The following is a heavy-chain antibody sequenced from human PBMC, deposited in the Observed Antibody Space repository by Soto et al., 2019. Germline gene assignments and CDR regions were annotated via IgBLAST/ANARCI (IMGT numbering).Heavy chain of an antibody. CDR3: ARDTPIYYDFWSGYYRGGWFDP. D-gene: IGHD3-3*01. CDR2: IYYSGST. CDR1: GGSISSGGYY. Sequence: QVQLQESGPGLVKPSQTLSLTCTVSGGSISSGGYYWSWIRQHPGKGLEWIGYIYYSGSTYYNPYLKSRVTISVDTSKNQFSLKLSSVTAADTAVYYCARDTPIYYDFWSGYYRGGWFDPWGQGTLVTVSS. J-gene: IGHJ5*02. V-gene: IGHV4-31*03.